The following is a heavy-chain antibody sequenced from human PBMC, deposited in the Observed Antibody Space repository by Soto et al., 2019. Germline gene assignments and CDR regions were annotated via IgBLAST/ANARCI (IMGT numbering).Heavy chain of an antibody. V-gene: IGHV1-18*01. D-gene: IGHD6-13*01. Sequence: ASVKVSCKASGYTFTNYGITWVRQAPGQGLEWMGWISAYNGYTHYTQKLQGRVTMTTDTSTSTAYMELRSLSSDDTGVYYCASSTIAAAGVYDAFDIWGQGTMVTVSS. CDR2: ISAYNGYT. CDR3: ASSTIAAAGVYDAFDI. CDR1: GYTFTNYG. J-gene: IGHJ3*02.